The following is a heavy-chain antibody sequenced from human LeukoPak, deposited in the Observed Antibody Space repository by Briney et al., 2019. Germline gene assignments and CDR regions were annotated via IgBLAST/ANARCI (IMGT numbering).Heavy chain of an antibody. CDR1: GGSISSGSYY. D-gene: IGHD2-2*02. V-gene: IGHV4-61*02. J-gene: IGHJ6*03. CDR3: ARDRCSSTSCYMYYMDV. Sequence: PSQTLSLTCTVSGGSISSGSYYWSWIRQPAGKGLEWLGRTYTSGSTNYNPSLKSRVTISVDTSKNQFSLKLSSVTAADTAVYYCARDRCSSTSCYMYYMDVWGKGTTVTVSS. CDR2: TYTSGST.